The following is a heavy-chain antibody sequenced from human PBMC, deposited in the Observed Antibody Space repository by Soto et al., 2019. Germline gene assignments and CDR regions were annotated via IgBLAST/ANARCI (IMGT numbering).Heavy chain of an antibody. Sequence: GGSLRLSCAASGFTFSSYSMNWVRQAPGKGPEWVSSISSSSSYIYYADSVKGRFTISRDNAKNTLYLQMNSLRAEDTAVYYCAKGGGGYCSGGSCYSVSDFDYWGQGTLVTVSS. CDR3: AKGGGGYCSGGSCYSVSDFDY. CDR2: ISSSSSYI. J-gene: IGHJ4*02. V-gene: IGHV3-21*04. CDR1: GFTFSSYS. D-gene: IGHD2-15*01.